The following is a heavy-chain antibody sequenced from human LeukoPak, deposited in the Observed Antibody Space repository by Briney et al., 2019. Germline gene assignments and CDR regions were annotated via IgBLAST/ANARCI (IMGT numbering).Heavy chain of an antibody. Sequence: SETLSLTCTVSGYSISSGYYWGWIRQPPGKGLEWVGSFYHSGSTYYNPSLKRRVTISVDKSKNQFSLRLRSVTAADTAVYYCARGQARLAWFDPWGQGTVVTVSS. D-gene: IGHD6-19*01. CDR3: ARGQARLAWFDP. CDR1: GYSISSGYY. J-gene: IGHJ5*02. V-gene: IGHV4-38-2*02. CDR2: FYHSGST.